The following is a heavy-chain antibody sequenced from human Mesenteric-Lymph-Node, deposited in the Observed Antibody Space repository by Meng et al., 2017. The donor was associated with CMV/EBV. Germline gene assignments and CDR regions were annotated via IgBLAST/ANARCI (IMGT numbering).Heavy chain of an antibody. D-gene: IGHD3-3*01. Sequence: GGSLRLSCAASGFTFSSYAMHWVRQAPGKGLVWVSRINSDGSSTSYADSVKGRFTISRDNAKNTLYLQMNSLRAEDTAVYYCAREWDFWSGYYYYYYYYGMDVWGQGTTVTVSS. J-gene: IGHJ6*02. CDR3: AREWDFWSGYYYYYYYYGMDV. CDR1: GFTFSSYA. V-gene: IGHV3-74*01. CDR2: INSDGSST.